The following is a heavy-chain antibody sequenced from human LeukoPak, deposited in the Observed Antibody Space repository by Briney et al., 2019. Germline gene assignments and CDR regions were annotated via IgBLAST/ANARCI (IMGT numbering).Heavy chain of an antibody. CDR3: ARDSEMATTFLDY. D-gene: IGHD5-24*01. CDR2: IWYDGSNK. J-gene: IGHJ4*02. V-gene: IGHV3-33*01. Sequence: PGGSLRLPCAASGFTFSSYGMHWVRQAPGKGLEWVAVIWYDGSNKYYADSVKGRFTISRDNSKNTLYLQMNSLRAEDTAVYYCARDSEMATTFLDYWGQGTLDTVSS. CDR1: GFTFSSYG.